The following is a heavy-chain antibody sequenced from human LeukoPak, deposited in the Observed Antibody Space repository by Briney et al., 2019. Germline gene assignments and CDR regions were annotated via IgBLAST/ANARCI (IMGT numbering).Heavy chain of an antibody. CDR3: ARGLSAYDFWSGYYYYFDY. V-gene: IGHV1-69*04. J-gene: IGHJ4*02. Sequence: ASVKVSCKASGGTFSSYAISWVRQAPGQGLEWMGRIIPILGIANYAQKFQGRVTITADKSTSTAYMELSSLRSEDTAVYYCARGLSAYDFWSGYYYYFDYWGQGTLVTVSS. CDR1: GGTFSSYA. D-gene: IGHD3-3*01. CDR2: IIPILGIA.